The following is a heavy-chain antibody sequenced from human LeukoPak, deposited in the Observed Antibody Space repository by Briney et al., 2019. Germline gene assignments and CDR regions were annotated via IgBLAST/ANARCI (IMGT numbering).Heavy chain of an antibody. J-gene: IGHJ4*02. CDR2: IYSGGST. CDR1: GFTVSSNY. D-gene: IGHD6-19*01. CDR3: ARVSPVAGTEGGGYFDY. V-gene: IGHV3-53*01. Sequence: PSGGSLRLSCAASGFTVSSNYMSWVRQAPGKGLEWVSVIYSGGSTYYADSVKGRFTISRDNSKNTLYLQMNSLRAEDTAVYYCARVSPVAGTEGGGYFDYWGQGTLVTVSS.